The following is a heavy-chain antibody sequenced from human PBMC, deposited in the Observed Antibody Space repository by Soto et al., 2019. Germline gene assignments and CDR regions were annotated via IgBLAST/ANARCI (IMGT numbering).Heavy chain of an antibody. D-gene: IGHD6-13*01. CDR3: ASLLYTAAGFYYYYGMDV. Sequence: EPQSQAYNFPCGAIINYYCSLICQSPGDVMWGIGYIYYSGSTYYNPSLKSRVTISVDTSKNKFSLKLSSVTAADTAVYYCASLLYTAAGFYYYYGMDVWGKGTTVTGFS. CDR1: CGAIINYY. J-gene: IGHJ6*04. V-gene: IGHV4-59*08. CDR2: IYYSGST.